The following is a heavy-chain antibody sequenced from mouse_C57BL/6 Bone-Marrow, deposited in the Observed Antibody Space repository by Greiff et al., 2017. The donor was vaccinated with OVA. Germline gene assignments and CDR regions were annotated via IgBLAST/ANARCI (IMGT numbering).Heavy chain of an antibody. CDR1: GYAFTNYL. CDR3: ARSDYYGSSYFDH. Sequence: VHLVESGAELVRPGTSVKVSCKASGYAFTNYLIEWVKQRPGQGLEWIGVINPGSGGTNYNEKFKGKATLTADKSSSTAYMQLSSLTSEDSAVYFCARSDYYGSSYFDHWGQGTTLTVSS. V-gene: IGHV1-54*01. D-gene: IGHD1-1*01. J-gene: IGHJ2*01. CDR2: INPGSGGT.